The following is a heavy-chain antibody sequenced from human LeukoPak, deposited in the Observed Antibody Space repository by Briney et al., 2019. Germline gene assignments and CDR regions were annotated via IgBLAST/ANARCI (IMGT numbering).Heavy chain of an antibody. J-gene: IGHJ4*02. CDR2: ITGSSSSYI. Sequence: KAGGSLRLSCAASGFTFSVAAMNWVRQAPGKGLEWVSSITGSSSSYIYYADSVKGRFTTSRDNARSSLYLQMNSLRAEDTAVYYCAREPSSNNLDHWGQGTLVTVSS. D-gene: IGHD1-14*01. V-gene: IGHV3-21*01. CDR1: GFTFSVAA. CDR3: AREPSSNNLDH.